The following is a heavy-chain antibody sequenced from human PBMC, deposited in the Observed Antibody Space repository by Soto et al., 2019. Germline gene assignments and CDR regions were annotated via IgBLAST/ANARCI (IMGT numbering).Heavy chain of an antibody. V-gene: IGHV4-30-2*01. CDR1: GGSISSGGYS. CDR2: IYHSGST. D-gene: IGHD3-22*01. CDR3: ARARGDSYDSSGYFFDY. Sequence: SETLSLTCAVSGGSISSGGYSWSWIRQPPGKGLEWIGYIYHSGSTYYNPSLKSRVTISVDRSKNQFSLKLSSVTAADTAVYYCARARGDSYDSSGYFFDYWGQGTLVTVSS. J-gene: IGHJ4*02.